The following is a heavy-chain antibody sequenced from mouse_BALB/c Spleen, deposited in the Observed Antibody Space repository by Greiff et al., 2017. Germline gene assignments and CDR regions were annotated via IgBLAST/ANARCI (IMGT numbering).Heavy chain of an antibody. V-gene: IGHV5-12-1*01. CDR1: GFAFSSYD. CDR2: ISSGGGST. D-gene: IGHD1-1*01. Sequence: DVHLVESGGGLVKPGGSLKLSCAASGFAFSSYDMSWVRQTPEKRLEWVAYISSGGGSTYYPDTVKGRFTISRDNAKNTLYLQMSSLKSEDTAMYYCARRYYGSSFFDYWGQGTTLTVSS. CDR3: ARRYYGSSFFDY. J-gene: IGHJ2*01.